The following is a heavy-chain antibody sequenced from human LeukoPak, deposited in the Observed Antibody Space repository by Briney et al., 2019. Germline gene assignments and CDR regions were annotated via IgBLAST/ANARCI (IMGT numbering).Heavy chain of an antibody. CDR3: AKARSGSTTSCYNY. V-gene: IGHV3-23*01. Sequence: GGSLRLSCAASGFTFNNYAMNWVRQAPGKGLEWVSAISGSGGDTYYTDSVKGRFTISRDNSKNTLYLQMNSLRAEDTAVYYCAKARSGSTTSCYNYWGQGTLVTVSS. CDR1: GFTFNNYA. CDR2: ISGSGGDT. J-gene: IGHJ4*02. D-gene: IGHD2-2*02.